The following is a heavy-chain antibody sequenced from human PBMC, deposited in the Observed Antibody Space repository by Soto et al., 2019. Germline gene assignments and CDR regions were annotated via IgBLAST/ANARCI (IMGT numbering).Heavy chain of an antibody. V-gene: IGHV4-59*08. CDR2: IYYSGST. J-gene: IGHJ4*02. CDR3: ERGGWRQIDY. D-gene: IGHD3-3*01. CDR1: GGSIGSYY. Sequence: SETLALTCSVSGGSIGSYYWSWIRQPPGKGLEWIGYIYYSGSTNYNPSLKSRVTISVDTSKNQFSLKLSSVTAADTAVYYCERGGWRQIDYWGQGTLVTVS.